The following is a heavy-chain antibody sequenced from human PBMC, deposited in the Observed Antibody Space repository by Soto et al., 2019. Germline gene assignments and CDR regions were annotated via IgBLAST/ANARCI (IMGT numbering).Heavy chain of an antibody. J-gene: IGHJ3*02. CDR2: IRSKVNSYTT. V-gene: IGHV3-72*01. D-gene: IGHD3-16*01. Sequence: GGSLRLSCVASGFSFSDHHMDWVRQAPGKGLEWVGRIRSKVNSYTTEHAASVKGRFSISRDDSKNSLFLQMNSLKTEDTAVYYCATVAGGPYGSDGFDIWGRGTMVTVSS. CDR1: GFSFSDHH. CDR3: ATVAGGPYGSDGFDI.